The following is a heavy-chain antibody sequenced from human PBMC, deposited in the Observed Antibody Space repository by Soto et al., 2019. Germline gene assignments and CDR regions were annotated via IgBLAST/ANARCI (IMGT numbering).Heavy chain of an antibody. CDR2: IIPIFGTA. J-gene: IGHJ6*02. CDR1: GGTFSSYA. V-gene: IGHV1-69*12. D-gene: IGHD2-15*01. Sequence: QVQLVQSGAEVKKPGSSVKVSCKASGGTFSSYAISWVRQAPGQGLEWMGGIIPIFGTANYAQKFQGRVTXTAXEXRSTAYMELSSLRSEDTAVYYWGRGGGIVVPPGMDVWGQGTTVTVSS. CDR3: GRGGGIVVPPGMDV.